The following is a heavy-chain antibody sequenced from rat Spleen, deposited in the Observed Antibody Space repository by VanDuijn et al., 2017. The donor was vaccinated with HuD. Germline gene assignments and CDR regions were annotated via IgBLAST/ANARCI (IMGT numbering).Heavy chain of an antibody. Sequence: EVQLVESGGGLVQPGESMKLSCAASGFTFGDFPMAWVRQTPTKGLEWVATVTSGGNNIYYRDSVKGRFTISRDNAKNSLYLQMDSLRSADTATYYCARRHYGYTDYFDYWGQGVMVTVSS. CDR2: VTSGGNNI. CDR3: ARRHYGYTDYFDY. J-gene: IGHJ2*01. V-gene: IGHV5-46*01. CDR1: GFTFGDFP. D-gene: IGHD1-6*01.